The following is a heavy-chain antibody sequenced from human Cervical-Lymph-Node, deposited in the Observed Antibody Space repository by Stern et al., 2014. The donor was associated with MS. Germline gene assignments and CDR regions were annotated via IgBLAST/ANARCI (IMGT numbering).Heavy chain of an antibody. CDR1: GFTFTSYA. CDR2: ISYDGNTK. J-gene: IGHJ4*02. D-gene: IGHD5/OR15-5a*01. Sequence: VQLVASGGGVVQPGRSLRVSCATAGFTFTSYAMNWVRQAPGKGLEWVAVISYDGNTKYYADSVKGRFTISRDNSKNTLFLQMSRLRPEDTAVYYCVRERSSRGFDYWGQGSLVTVSS. CDR3: VRERSSRGFDY. V-gene: IGHV3-30-3*01.